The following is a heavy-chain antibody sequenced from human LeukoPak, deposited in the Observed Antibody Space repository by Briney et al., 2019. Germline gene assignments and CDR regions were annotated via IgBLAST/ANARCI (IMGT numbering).Heavy chain of an antibody. J-gene: IGHJ4*02. CDR2: INHSGST. V-gene: IGHV4-34*01. CDR3: ARGLDNWNVYIFDY. Sequence: NPSETLSLTCAVYSVSFSGYYWSWIRQPPGKGLEWVGEINHSGSTNYNPALKSRGTISVDTSKNQFSLKLSSVTAADTAVYYCARGLDNWNVYIFDYWGLGTLVTVSS. D-gene: IGHD1-20*01. CDR1: SVSFSGYY.